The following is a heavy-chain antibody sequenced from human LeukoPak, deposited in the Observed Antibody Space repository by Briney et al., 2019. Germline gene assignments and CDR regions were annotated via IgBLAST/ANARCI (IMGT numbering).Heavy chain of an antibody. CDR1: GFTFSSYW. CDR2: IKNDGSST. Sequence: GGSLRLSCAASGFTFSSYWMHWVRQAPGKGLVWVSRIKNDGSSTNYADAVKGRFTISRDNAKNTLYLQMNSLRAEDTAVYYCASFCSSSSCALDFWGQGTLVTVCS. V-gene: IGHV3-74*01. J-gene: IGHJ4*02. D-gene: IGHD2-2*01. CDR3: ASFCSSSSCALDF.